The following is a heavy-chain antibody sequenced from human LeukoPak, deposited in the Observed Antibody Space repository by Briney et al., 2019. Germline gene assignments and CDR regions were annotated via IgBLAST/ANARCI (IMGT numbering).Heavy chain of an antibody. CDR1: DDSITMYY. CDR2: VDHTGST. J-gene: IGHJ3*02. CDR3: ASLRIVGAIDAFDI. D-gene: IGHD1-26*01. V-gene: IGHV4-59*01. Sequence: PSETLSLTCTVSDDSITMYYWTWIRQPPGKGLEWIGYVDHTGSTNYNPSLKGRVTISVDTSKNQFSLKLSSVTAADTAVYYCASLRIVGAIDAFDIWGQGTMVTVSS.